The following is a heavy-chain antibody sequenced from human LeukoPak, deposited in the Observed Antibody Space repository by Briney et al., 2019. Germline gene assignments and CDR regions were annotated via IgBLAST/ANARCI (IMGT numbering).Heavy chain of an antibody. V-gene: IGHV3-23*01. Sequence: GGSLRLSCAASGFTSSSYAMSWVRQAPGKGLEWVSAISGSGGSTYYADSVKGRFTISRDNSKNTLYLQMNSLRAEDTAVYYCAKDRLLWFGEYEIDYWGQGTLVTVSS. J-gene: IGHJ4*02. CDR3: AKDRLLWFGEYEIDY. D-gene: IGHD3-10*01. CDR2: ISGSGGST. CDR1: GFTSSSYA.